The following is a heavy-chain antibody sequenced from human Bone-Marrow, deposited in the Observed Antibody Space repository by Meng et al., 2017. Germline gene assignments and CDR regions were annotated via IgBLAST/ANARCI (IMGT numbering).Heavy chain of an antibody. Sequence: SLKISCAASGFTFDDYAMHWVRQAPGKGLEWVSGISWNSGSIGYADSVKGRFTISRDNAKNSLYLQMNSLRAEDTALYYCAKDMDYYDSSGYFYYWCQGTLVTVSS. D-gene: IGHD3-22*01. V-gene: IGHV3-9*01. J-gene: IGHJ4*02. CDR1: GFTFDDYA. CDR3: AKDMDYYDSSGYFYY. CDR2: ISWNSGSI.